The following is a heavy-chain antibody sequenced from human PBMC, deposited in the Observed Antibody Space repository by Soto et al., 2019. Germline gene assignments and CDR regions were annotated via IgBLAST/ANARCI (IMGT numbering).Heavy chain of an antibody. V-gene: IGHV4-59*08. Sequence: QVQLQESGPGLVRPSETLSLTCTVSSDSISSYYWIWIRQSPGKGLEWIGYTDYSGNPNYSPSLKSRVTISGDTSKNQFSLRLSSVTAADTAVYYCARAVGDPLYYLDYWGQGTLVTVSS. D-gene: IGHD6-19*01. J-gene: IGHJ4*02. CDR1: SDSISSYY. CDR3: ARAVGDPLYYLDY. CDR2: TDYSGNP.